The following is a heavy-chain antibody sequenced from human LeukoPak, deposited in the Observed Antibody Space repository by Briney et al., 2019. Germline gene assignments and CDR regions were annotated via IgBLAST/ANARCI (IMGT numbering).Heavy chain of an antibody. CDR1: GFTFSNYA. Sequence: GGSLRLSCVASGFTFSNYAMNWVRQAPGKGLEWVSGMNGRGGSTYYADSVKGRFTISRDNSKNTLYLQMNSLRAEDTAIYYCAKGPMARFDYWGQGTLVTVSS. J-gene: IGHJ4*02. V-gene: IGHV3-23*01. CDR2: MNGRGGST. D-gene: IGHD2-8*01. CDR3: AKGPMARFDY.